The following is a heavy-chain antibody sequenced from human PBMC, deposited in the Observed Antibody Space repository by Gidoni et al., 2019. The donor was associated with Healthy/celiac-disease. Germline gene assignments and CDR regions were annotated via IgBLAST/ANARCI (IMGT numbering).Heavy chain of an antibody. CDR3: TTNSLYDSSGYYWDDAFDI. J-gene: IGHJ3*02. D-gene: IGHD3-22*01. Sequence: EVQLVESGGGWVKPGGSLRLSCAASGFTFSNAWMHWVRQATGKGLECVGRIKSKTDGGTTDYAAPVKGRFTISRDDSKNTLYLQMNSLKTEDTAVYYCTTNSLYDSSGYYWDDAFDIWGQGTMVTVSS. V-gene: IGHV3-15*07. CDR2: IKSKTDGGTT. CDR1: GFTFSNAW.